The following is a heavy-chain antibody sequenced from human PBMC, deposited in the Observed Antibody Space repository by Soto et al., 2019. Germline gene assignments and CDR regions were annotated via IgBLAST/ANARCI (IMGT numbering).Heavy chain of an antibody. J-gene: IGHJ4*02. CDR1: GFTFSSYA. CDR2: ISYDGSNK. D-gene: IGHD5-12*01. Sequence: GGSLRLSCAASGFTFSSYAMHWVRQAPGKGLEWVAVISYDGSNKYYADSVKGRFTISRDNSKNTLYLQMNSLRAEDTAVYYCARNGWLATIPDYWGQGTLVTVSS. V-gene: IGHV3-30-3*01. CDR3: ARNGWLATIPDY.